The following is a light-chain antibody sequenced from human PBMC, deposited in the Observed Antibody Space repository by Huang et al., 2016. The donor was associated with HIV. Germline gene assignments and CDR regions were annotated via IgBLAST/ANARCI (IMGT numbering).Light chain of an antibody. CDR3: QQSYSSLT. J-gene: IGKJ4*01. CDR1: QSISSY. V-gene: IGKV1-39*01. CDR2: AST. Sequence: DIQMTQSPSSLSASVGDRVTITCRASQSISSYLNWYQQKPGKAPKLLIYASTSRQSGVPSRFSGSGSGTDFTLTISSLQPEDFATYYCQQSYSSLTFGGGTKVEIK.